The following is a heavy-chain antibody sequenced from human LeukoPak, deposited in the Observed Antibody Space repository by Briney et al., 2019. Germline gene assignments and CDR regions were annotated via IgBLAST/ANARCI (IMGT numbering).Heavy chain of an antibody. Sequence: GGSLRLSCAASGFAFSTYGMHWVRRAPGKGLEWVAVIWSDGTNERYADSVKGRFTISRDNSKNPLFLQMNSVRAEDTAVYYCTGDKGSGSYLGAFDIWGQGTMVTVSS. CDR2: IWSDGTNE. J-gene: IGHJ3*02. V-gene: IGHV3-33*01. D-gene: IGHD3-10*01. CDR1: GFAFSTYG. CDR3: TGDKGSGSYLGAFDI.